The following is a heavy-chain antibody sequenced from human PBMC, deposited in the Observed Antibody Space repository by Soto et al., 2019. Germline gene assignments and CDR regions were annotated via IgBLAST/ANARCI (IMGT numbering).Heavy chain of an antibody. CDR3: ARSIQVDIAVAGPKAIWFGP. J-gene: IGHJ5*02. CDR1: GGTFRTYT. CDR2: IIPILDVA. D-gene: IGHD6-19*01. Sequence: QVQLVQSGAEVKRPGSSVKVSCQTSGGTFRTYTINWVRQAPGQGLEWMGRIIPILDVANYAQKFQGRVTIPADKSTXTXHXXLSSRRSEDTAVYYCARSIQVDIAVAGPKAIWFGPWGQVTRVTVS. V-gene: IGHV1-69*02.